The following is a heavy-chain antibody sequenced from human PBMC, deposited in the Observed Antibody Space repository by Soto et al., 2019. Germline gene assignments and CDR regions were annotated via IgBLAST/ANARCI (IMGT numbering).Heavy chain of an antibody. CDR3: ARAVGIGVTGLEL. CDR1: GYNFPSSN. CDR2: MNAANGNA. V-gene: IGHV1-8*01. Sequence: QERLVQSGAELRRPGASVKISCRASGYNFPSSNVNWVRHASGQGPELLGWMNAANGNAAFAREFPGRVTMTLDLSTDTAYLELGGLSSGDTAMDYCARAVGIGVTGLELGGPGPFVTVS. D-gene: IGHD2-21*02. J-gene: IGHJ4*02.